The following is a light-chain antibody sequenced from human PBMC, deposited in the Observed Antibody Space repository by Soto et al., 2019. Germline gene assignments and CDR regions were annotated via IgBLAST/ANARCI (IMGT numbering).Light chain of an antibody. CDR2: EVS. V-gene: IGLV2-14*01. CDR3: SSYAGNNKYV. J-gene: IGLJ1*01. CDR1: SSDVGGSNY. Sequence: QSALIQPASVSGSPGQSITISCTGTSSDVGGSNYVSWYQHHPHRAPKLLIYEVSYRPSGVSNRFSGSKSGNTASLTISGLQAEDEADYYCSSYAGNNKYVFGTGTKVTVL.